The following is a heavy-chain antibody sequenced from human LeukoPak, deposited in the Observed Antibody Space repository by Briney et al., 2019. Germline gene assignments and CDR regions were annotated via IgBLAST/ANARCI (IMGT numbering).Heavy chain of an antibody. Sequence: PGGSLRLSCAASGFTFSSYAMHWVGQAPAKGLEGGAVISYDGSNKYYADSVKGRFTISRDNSKNTLYLQMNSLRAEDTAVYYCARADSWYVGNFDYWGQGTLVTVSS. CDR2: ISYDGSNK. CDR1: GFTFSSYA. D-gene: IGHD6-13*01. J-gene: IGHJ4*02. CDR3: ARADSWYVGNFDY. V-gene: IGHV3-30*04.